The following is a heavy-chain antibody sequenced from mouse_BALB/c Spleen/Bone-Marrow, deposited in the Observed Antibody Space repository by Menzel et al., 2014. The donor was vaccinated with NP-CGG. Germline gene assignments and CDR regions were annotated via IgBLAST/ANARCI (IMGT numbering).Heavy chain of an antibody. Sequence: VQLKQSGAELVPPGASVTVSCTASGLNVKDSYMPWVKQRPDQGLQWIGRIDPANVNTKYDPKFQGKATITVDPSSNTAYLQLSSLTSEDTADYYCARRGDRSEASWPDWGQGTLGTVPA. D-gene: IGHD2-14*01. CDR3: ARRGDRSEASWPD. CDR1: GLNVKDSY. J-gene: IGHJ3*01. CDR2: IDPANVNT. V-gene: IGHV14-3*02.